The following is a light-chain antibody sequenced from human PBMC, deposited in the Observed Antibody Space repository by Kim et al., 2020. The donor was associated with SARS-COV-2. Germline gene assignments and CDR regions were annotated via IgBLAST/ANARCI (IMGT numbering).Light chain of an antibody. CDR3: QQYNNLSLYT. Sequence: EVVMTQSPTTLSVSPGERATLSCRASQSISTNLAWYQQKPGPAPRPLIYGASTRAPGIPARFSGRGSGTEFTLTISSPQSEDFAVYYCQQYNNLSLYTLGQGTKLEI. J-gene: IGKJ2*01. CDR2: GAS. CDR1: QSISTN. V-gene: IGKV3-15*01.